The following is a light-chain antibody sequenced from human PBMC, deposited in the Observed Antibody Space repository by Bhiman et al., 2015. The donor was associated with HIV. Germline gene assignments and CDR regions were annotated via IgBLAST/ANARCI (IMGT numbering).Light chain of an antibody. CDR1: SSDVGGYNY. V-gene: IGLV2-8*01. CDR2: EVS. J-gene: IGLJ1*01. Sequence: QSALTQPPSASGSPGQSVTISCTGTSSDVGGYNYVSWYQQHPGQAPKLMIYEVSKRPSGVPDRFSGSKSGTSASLAISGLQAEDEADYYCAVWDDSFYVFGTGTKVTVL. CDR3: AVWDDSFYV.